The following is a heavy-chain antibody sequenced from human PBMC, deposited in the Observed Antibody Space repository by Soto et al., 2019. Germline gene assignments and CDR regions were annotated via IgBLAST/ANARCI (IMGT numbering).Heavy chain of an antibody. V-gene: IGHV4-59*12. D-gene: IGHD2-21*02. CDR3: AGSFCGGHCPRPYYYPGMDG. J-gene: IGHJ6*04. Sequence: PSETLSLTCAVSGGSIIDYYWSWIRQPPGEALEWIGYIYYSGTTNYNPSLKSRVTISVDTSKNQFSLKLSSVTAADTAVYYCAGSFCGGHCPRPYYYPGMDGWGKGT. CDR2: IYYSGTT. CDR1: GGSIIDYY.